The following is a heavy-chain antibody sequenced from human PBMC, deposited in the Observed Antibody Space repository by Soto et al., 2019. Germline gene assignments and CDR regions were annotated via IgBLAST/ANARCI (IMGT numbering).Heavy chain of an antibody. Sequence: EVQLVESGGGLVKPGGSLRLSCAASGFNLSSNSMNWVRQAPGKGLEWVSSISSSGSYIYYADSVKGRFTISRDNAKNSLYLLMNSLRADDTAIYFCARDRVHDYGDFGSDYWGQGTLVTVSS. J-gene: IGHJ4*02. CDR1: GFNLSSNS. V-gene: IGHV3-21*01. D-gene: IGHD4-17*01. CDR2: ISSSGSYI. CDR3: ARDRVHDYGDFGSDY.